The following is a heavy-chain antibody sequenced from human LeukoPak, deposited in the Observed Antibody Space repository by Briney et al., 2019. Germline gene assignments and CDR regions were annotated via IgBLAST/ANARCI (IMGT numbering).Heavy chain of an antibody. CDR3: AKEVKAVTNWFDP. D-gene: IGHD6-19*01. J-gene: IGHJ5*02. Sequence: PGGSLRLSCAASGFTFSSYAMSWVRQAPGKGLEWISAISFSGTNTYYADSVKGRFTISRDNSENTLYLQMNSLRAEDTAVYFCAKEVKAVTNWFDPWGQGTLVTVSS. V-gene: IGHV3-23*01. CDR2: ISFSGTNT. CDR1: GFTFSSYA.